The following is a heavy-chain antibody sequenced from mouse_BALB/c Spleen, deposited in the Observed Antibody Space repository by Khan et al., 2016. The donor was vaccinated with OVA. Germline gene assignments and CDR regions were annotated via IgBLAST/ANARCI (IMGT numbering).Heavy chain of an antibody. CDR3: ARYEALCLVDH. V-gene: IGHV1S132*01. D-gene: IGHD2-12*01. J-gene: IGHJ2*01. CDR2: IYPGTDNT. CDR1: GYTFTSYW. Sequence: QVQLQQSGAELVRPGASVKLSCKTSGYTFTSYWIHWVKQRSGQGLEWIARIYPGTDNTYYNEKFKDKATLTADKSSSTAYMQLSSLKSEDSDVYYCARYEALCLVDHWGQGTTLTVSS.